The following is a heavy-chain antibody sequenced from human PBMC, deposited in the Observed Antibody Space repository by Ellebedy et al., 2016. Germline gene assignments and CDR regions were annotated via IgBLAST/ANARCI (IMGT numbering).Heavy chain of an antibody. J-gene: IGHJ4*02. D-gene: IGHD1/OR15-1a*01. V-gene: IGHV3-49*04. Sequence: GGSLRLSCTASGFTFSSAWMHWVRQAPGKGLEWVGFIRSKAYGGTTEYAASVKGRFTISREDSKSIAYLQMNSLKTEDTAVYYCSREGIRFKNPEEQFDYWGQGTLVTVSS. CDR2: IRSKAYGGTT. CDR1: GFTFSSAW. CDR3: SREGIRFKNPEEQFDY.